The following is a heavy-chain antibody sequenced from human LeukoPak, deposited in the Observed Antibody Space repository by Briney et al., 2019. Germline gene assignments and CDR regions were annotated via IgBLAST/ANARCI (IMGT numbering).Heavy chain of an antibody. J-gene: IGHJ4*02. CDR1: GFTFSSYG. CDR2: IWYDGSNK. Sequence: GGSLRLSCAASGFTFSSYGMHWVRQAPGKGLEWVAVIWYDGSNKYYADSVKGRFTISRDNSKNTLYLQMNSLRVDDTAVYYCARGRYYGSGSYHFDYWGQGTLVTVSS. CDR3: ARGRYYGSGSYHFDY. V-gene: IGHV3-33*01. D-gene: IGHD3-10*01.